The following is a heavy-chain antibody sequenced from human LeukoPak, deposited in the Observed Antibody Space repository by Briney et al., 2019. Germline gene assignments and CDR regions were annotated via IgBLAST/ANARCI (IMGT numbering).Heavy chain of an antibody. D-gene: IGHD3-22*01. V-gene: IGHV3-53*01. Sequence: ETLSLTCTVSGGSISSGGYYWSWVRQAPGKGLEWVSVIYSGGSTYYADSVKGRFTISRDNSKNTLYLQMNSLRAEDTAVYYCARRLYDSSGYYYEDWGQGTLVTVSS. J-gene: IGHJ4*02. CDR1: GGSISSGGYY. CDR2: IYSGGST. CDR3: ARRLYDSSGYYYED.